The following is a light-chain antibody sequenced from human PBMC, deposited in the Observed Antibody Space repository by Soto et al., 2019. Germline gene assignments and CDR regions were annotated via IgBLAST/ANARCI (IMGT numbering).Light chain of an antibody. CDR2: SAS. Sequence: DIPMTQSPSSLSPSVGDTVTITCRASRGIGTSLNWYQQTPGKAPNLLIYSASSLQSGVPSRFSGSGYGAVFTLTITSLQFEDFATYYCQQSYYTPFTFGQGTKVEIK. V-gene: IGKV1-39*01. CDR1: RGIGTS. J-gene: IGKJ2*01. CDR3: QQSYYTPFT.